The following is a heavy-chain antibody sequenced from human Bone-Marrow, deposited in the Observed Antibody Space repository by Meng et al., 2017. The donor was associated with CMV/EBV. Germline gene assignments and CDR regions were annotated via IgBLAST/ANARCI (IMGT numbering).Heavy chain of an antibody. CDR3: ARGWELAPFDY. D-gene: IGHD1-26*01. CDR1: GGSISSSSYY. J-gene: IGHJ4*02. Sequence: GSLRLSCTVSGGSISSSSYYWGWIRQPPGKGLEWIGSIYYSGSTYYNPSLKSRVTISVDTSKNQFYLKLSSVTAADTAVYYCARGWELAPFDYWGQGTLVTVSS. CDR2: IYYSGST. V-gene: IGHV4-39*07.